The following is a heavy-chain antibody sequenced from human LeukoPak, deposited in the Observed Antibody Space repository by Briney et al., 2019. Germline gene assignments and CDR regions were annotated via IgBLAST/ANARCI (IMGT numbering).Heavy chain of an antibody. V-gene: IGHV3-30*18. J-gene: IGHJ4*02. Sequence: GGSLRLSCAASGFTFSSYGMPWVRQAPGKGLEWVAVISYDGSNKYYADSVKGRFTISRDNAKNSLYLQMNSLRAEDTALYYCAKDMGAYYDSSGPFDYWGQGTLVTVSS. D-gene: IGHD3-22*01. CDR3: AKDMGAYYDSSGPFDY. CDR2: ISYDGSNK. CDR1: GFTFSSYG.